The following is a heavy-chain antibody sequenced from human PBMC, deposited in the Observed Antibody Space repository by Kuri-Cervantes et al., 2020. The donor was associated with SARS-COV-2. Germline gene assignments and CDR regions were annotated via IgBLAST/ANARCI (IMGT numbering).Heavy chain of an antibody. D-gene: IGHD4-17*01. V-gene: IGHV3-23*01. Sequence: GGSLRLSCAASGFTFSTYAMSWVRQAPGKGLEWVSAISRSGTYYADSVKGRFTISRDNSTNTRYLQMNSLRAEDTAVYYCAKVSDSMTTVTTLGVWGQGTLVTVSS. CDR3: AKVSDSMTTVTTLGV. CDR1: GFTFSTYA. CDR2: ISRSGT. J-gene: IGHJ4*02.